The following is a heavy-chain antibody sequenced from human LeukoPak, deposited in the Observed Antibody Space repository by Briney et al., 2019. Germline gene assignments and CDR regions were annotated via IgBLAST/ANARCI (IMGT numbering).Heavy chain of an antibody. CDR3: ASGKYCSGGTCYPGSADY. CDR1: GYTFTGYY. CDR2: INPSSGGS. J-gene: IGHJ4*02. D-gene: IGHD2-15*01. V-gene: IGHV1-2*02. Sequence: ASVKVSCKASGYTFTGYYMHWVRQAPGQGLEWMGWINPSSGGSNFAQQFQGMVTMTTDTSISTAYMELSRLTSDDTAVYYCASGKYCSGGTCYPGSADYWGQGTLVTVSS.